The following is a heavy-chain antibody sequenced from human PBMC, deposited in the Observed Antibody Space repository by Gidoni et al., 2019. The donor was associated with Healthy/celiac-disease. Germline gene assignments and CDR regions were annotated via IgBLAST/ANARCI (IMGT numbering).Heavy chain of an antibody. CDR1: GFTFSSYS. V-gene: IGHV3-21*01. J-gene: IGHJ4*02. CDR3: ASWVPFLRLGELPRGY. D-gene: IGHD3-16*01. Sequence: EVQLVESGGGLVKPGGSLRLSCAASGFTFSSYSMNWVRQAPGKGLEWVSSISSSSSYIYYADSVKGRFTISRDNAKNSLYLQMNSLRAEDTAVYYCASWVPFLRLGELPRGYWGQGTLVTVSS. CDR2: ISSSSSYI.